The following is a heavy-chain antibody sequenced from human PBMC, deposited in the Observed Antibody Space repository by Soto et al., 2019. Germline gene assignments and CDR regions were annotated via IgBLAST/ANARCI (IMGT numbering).Heavy chain of an antibody. CDR2: ISAYNGNT. CDR1: GYTFTSYG. D-gene: IGHD3-16*02. V-gene: IGHV1-18*01. CDR3: ARAPTYYDYIWGSYRTDPVDAFDI. J-gene: IGHJ3*02. Sequence: ASVKVSCKASGYTFTSYGISWVRQAPGQGLEWMGWISAYNGNTNYAQKLQGRVTMTTDTSTSTAYMELRSLRSDDTAVYYCARAPTYYDYIWGSYRTDPVDAFDIWGQGTMVTVSS.